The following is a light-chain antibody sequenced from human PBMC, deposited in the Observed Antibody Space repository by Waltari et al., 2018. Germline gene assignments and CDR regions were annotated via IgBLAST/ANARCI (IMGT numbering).Light chain of an antibody. J-gene: IGLJ1*01. CDR3: HVWHPHVDPGV. CDR2: YDR. V-gene: IGLV3-21*04. Sequence: SYVVTQPPSVSVAPGETATITCGGANIGTYSGHWYQQKAGQAPVLVIFYDRDRPSGIPYRFSGSNSGNTATLTISRVESGDEARYYCHVWHPHVDPGVFGTGTEVTVL. CDR1: NIGTYS.